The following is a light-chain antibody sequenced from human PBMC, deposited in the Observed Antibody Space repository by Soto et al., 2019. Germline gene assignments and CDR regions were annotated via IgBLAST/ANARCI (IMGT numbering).Light chain of an antibody. CDR1: QFIETS. CDR2: GAS. CDR3: EQYYDYPRT. Sequence: EIVMTQSPAILSASPGETVTLACRASQFIETSLAWFKQRPGQAPRLLIFGASTRAIGVAPRFSGSGSATDLTLTISRLQSEDFVMYFCEQYYDYPRTFGQGTKVEI. V-gene: IGKV3-15*01. J-gene: IGKJ2*01.